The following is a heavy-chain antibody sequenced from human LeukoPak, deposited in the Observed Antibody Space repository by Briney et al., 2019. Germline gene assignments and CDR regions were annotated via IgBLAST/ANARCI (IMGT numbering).Heavy chain of an antibody. D-gene: IGHD4-17*01. CDR3: ARYDYGRFDP. J-gene: IGHJ5*02. CDR2: IIPIFGTA. CDR1: GGTFCSYA. V-gene: IGHV1-69*05. Sequence: SVKVSCKASGGTFCSYAISWVRQAPGQGLEWMGGIIPIFGTANYAQKFQGRVTITTDESTSTAYMELSSLRSEDTAVYYCARYDYGRFDPWGQGTLVTVSS.